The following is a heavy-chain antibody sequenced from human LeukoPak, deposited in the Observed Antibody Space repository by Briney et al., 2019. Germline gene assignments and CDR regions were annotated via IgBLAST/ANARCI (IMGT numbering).Heavy chain of an antibody. CDR1: GGSISSYY. Sequence: SETLSLTCTVSGGSISSYYWSWIRQPPGKGLEWIGYIYYSGSTNYNPSLKSRVTISVDTSKNQFSLKLSSVTAVDTAVYYCARVGYSSIYFDYWGQGTLVTVSS. D-gene: IGHD6-13*01. CDR3: ARVGYSSIYFDY. CDR2: IYYSGST. J-gene: IGHJ4*02. V-gene: IGHV4-59*01.